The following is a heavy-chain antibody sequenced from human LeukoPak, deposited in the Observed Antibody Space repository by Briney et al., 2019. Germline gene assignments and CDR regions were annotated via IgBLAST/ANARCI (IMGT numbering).Heavy chain of an antibody. CDR1: GYTFTGYY. CDR2: INPNSGGT. J-gene: IGHJ3*02. D-gene: IGHD2-2*03. CDR3: ARVWISRWAFDI. V-gene: IGHV1-2*02. Sequence: ASVKVSCKASGYTFTGYYMHWVRQAPGQGLEWMGWINPNSGGTNYAQKFQGRVTMTRDTSISTAYMELSRLRSDDTAVYYCARVWISRWAFDIWGQGTMVTVSS.